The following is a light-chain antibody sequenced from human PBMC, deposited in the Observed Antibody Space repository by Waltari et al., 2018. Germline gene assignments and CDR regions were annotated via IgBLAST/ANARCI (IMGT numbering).Light chain of an antibody. J-gene: IGKJ1*01. Sequence: DIQMTQSPSSLSASVGDRVTITCRASQYIGSYINWYQQKPGKAPTLLIFAASSLQAGVPSRFIGGGSGTESTLTISSLQPDDFATYYCQQSATTPWTFGQGTLVDI. CDR3: QQSATTPWT. CDR2: AAS. V-gene: IGKV1-39*01. CDR1: QYIGSY.